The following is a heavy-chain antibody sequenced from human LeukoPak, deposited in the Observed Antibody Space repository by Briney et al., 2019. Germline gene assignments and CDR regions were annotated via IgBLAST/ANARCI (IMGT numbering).Heavy chain of an antibody. Sequence: SETLSLTCTVSGGSISSSSYYWGWIRQPPGKGLEWIGSIYYSGSTYYNPSLKSRVTISVDTSKNQFSLKLSSVTAADTAVYYCARHGAVAGTFGDYWGQGTLVTVFS. V-gene: IGHV4-39*01. CDR2: IYYSGST. J-gene: IGHJ4*02. CDR1: GGSISSSSYY. CDR3: ARHGAVAGTFGDY. D-gene: IGHD6-19*01.